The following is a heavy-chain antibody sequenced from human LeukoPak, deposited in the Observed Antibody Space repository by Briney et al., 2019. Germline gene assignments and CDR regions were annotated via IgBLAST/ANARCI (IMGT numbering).Heavy chain of an antibody. Sequence: PSETLSLTCAVYGGSFSGYYWSWIRQPPGKGLEWIGYIYYSGSTIYSPSLRSRVTISVDTSRNQFSLKLTSVTAADTAVYYCARQSTWGRFDYWGQGTLVTVSS. D-gene: IGHD2-2*01. CDR3: ARQSTWGRFDY. CDR2: IYYSGST. CDR1: GGSFSGYY. V-gene: IGHV4-59*01. J-gene: IGHJ4*02.